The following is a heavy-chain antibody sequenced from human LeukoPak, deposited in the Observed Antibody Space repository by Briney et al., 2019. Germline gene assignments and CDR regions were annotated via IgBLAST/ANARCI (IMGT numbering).Heavy chain of an antibody. CDR2: VYSSGNT. J-gene: IGHJ4*02. D-gene: IGHD5-12*01. Sequence: PSQTLSLTCTVSGDSISSGTYYWSWIRQPAGKGLEWIGRVYSSGNTNYNPSLKSRVTISIDTSKNQFSLKLSSVTAADTAVYFWARRVIVATIDYWGQGTLVTASS. V-gene: IGHV4-61*02. CDR1: GDSISSGTYY. CDR3: ARRVIVATIDY.